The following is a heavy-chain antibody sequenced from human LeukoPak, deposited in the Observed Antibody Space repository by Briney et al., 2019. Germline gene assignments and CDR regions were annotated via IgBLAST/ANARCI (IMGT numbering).Heavy chain of an antibody. J-gene: IGHJ3*02. CDR3: AREIMADAFDI. Sequence: SETLSLTCTVSGGSINNYNYYWGWIRQPPGKGLEWIGSIYYSGSTYHNPSLKSRVTISLDKSNNQFSLKLNSVTAADTAVYFCAREIMADAFDIWGQGTMVTVSS. D-gene: IGHD3-16*01. CDR1: GGSINNYNYY. CDR2: IYYSGST. V-gene: IGHV4-39*07.